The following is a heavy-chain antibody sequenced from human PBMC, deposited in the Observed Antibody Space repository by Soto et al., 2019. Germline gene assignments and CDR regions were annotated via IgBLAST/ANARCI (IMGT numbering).Heavy chain of an antibody. CDR2: ISAYNGNT. CDR1: GYTFTSYA. Sequence: QVQLVQSGVEVKKPGASVKVSCKASGYTFTSYAISWVRQAPGQGLEWMGWISAYNGNTNYAQNLRGRVTMTTDASPRTAYMELKSLRYDDTAMYYCARDFTGWPPDGVDYWGQGTQVTVSS. CDR3: ARDFTGWPPDGVDY. D-gene: IGHD3-16*01. V-gene: IGHV1-18*01. J-gene: IGHJ4*02.